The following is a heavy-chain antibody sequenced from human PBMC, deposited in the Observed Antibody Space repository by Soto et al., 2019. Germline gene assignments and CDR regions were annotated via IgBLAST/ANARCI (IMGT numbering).Heavy chain of an antibody. V-gene: IGHV4-34*01. CDR1: GGSFSGYY. Sequence: SETLSLTCAVYGGSFSGYYWSWIRQPPGKGLEWIGEINHSGSTNYNPSLKSRVTISVDTSKNQFSLKLSSVTAADTAVYYCASSPRVVNYYYGMDVWGQGTPVTVSS. CDR3: ASSPRVVNYYYGMDV. D-gene: IGHD3-3*01. CDR2: INHSGST. J-gene: IGHJ6*02.